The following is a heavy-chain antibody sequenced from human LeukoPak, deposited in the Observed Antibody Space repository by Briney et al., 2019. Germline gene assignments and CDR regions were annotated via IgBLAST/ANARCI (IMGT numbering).Heavy chain of an antibody. CDR3: ARDRSEEYCDWLTTQNSLYYYYGMDV. J-gene: IGHJ6*02. V-gene: IGHV1-2*02. Sequence: ASVKVSCKASGYTFTGYYMHWVRQAPGHGLEWMGWINPNSGGTNCAQKFQGRVTMTRDTSISTAYMELSRLRSDDTAVYYCARDRSEEYCDWLTTQNSLYYYYGMDVWGQGTTVTVSS. D-gene: IGHD3-9*01. CDR2: INPNSGGT. CDR1: GYTFTGYY.